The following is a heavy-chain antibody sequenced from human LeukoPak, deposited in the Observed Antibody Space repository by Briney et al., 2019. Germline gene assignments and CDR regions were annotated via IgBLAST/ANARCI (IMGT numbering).Heavy chain of an antibody. J-gene: IGHJ4*02. CDR2: IYPGDSDI. CDR1: GYSFSNYW. Sequence: GESLKISCQGSGYSFSNYWIVWVRQMSGKGLEWMWIIYPGDSDIKYSPSFQGQVTVSADKSTSTAYLQWSSLKASDTAMYYCARLREPGFHFDYWGQGTLVTVSS. V-gene: IGHV5-51*01. CDR3: ARLREPGFHFDY. D-gene: IGHD1-14*01.